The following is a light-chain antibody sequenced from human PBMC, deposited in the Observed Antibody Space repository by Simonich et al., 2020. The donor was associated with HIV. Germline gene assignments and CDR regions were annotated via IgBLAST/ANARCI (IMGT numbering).Light chain of an antibody. CDR1: SGSIATYY. Sequence: NFMLTQPHSVSESPGKTVTISCTRSSGSIATYYVPWYQQRPGSAPTTVIYEDKQRPTGVPDRFSGSVDSSSNSASLTISGLKTEDEADYYCQSYDSSDQKVFGGGTKLTVL. V-gene: IGLV6-57*03. CDR3: QSYDSSDQKV. CDR2: EDK. J-gene: IGLJ3*02.